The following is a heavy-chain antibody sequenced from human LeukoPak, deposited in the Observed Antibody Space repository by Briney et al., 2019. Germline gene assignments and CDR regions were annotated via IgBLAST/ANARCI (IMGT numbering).Heavy chain of an antibody. V-gene: IGHV1-18*01. CDR2: ISAYNGNT. CDR1: GYTFTSYG. D-gene: IGHD5-24*01. Sequence: GASVKVSCKASGYTFTSYGISWVRQAPGQGLEWMGGISAYNGNTNYAQKLQGRVTMTRDTSTSTAYMELSSLRSDYPAVYSCARDRQLLRDYWGQGTMVTVSS. J-gene: IGHJ4*02. CDR3: ARDRQLLRDY.